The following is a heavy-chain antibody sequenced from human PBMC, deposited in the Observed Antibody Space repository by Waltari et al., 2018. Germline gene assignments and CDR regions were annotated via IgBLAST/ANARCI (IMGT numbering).Heavy chain of an antibody. D-gene: IGHD6-25*01. Sequence: QMQLQESGPGLVKTSETLSLTCTVSGGSITAYQWSWIRQTPGKGLEWIGHVYYSGGTNYNPSLKSRVTISIDTPKNQFSLKLSSVAAADTAVYFCARDSGKYLDPWGQGTLVTVSS. CDR1: GGSITAYQ. V-gene: IGHV4-59*01. CDR3: ARDSGKYLDP. J-gene: IGHJ5*02. CDR2: VYYSGGT.